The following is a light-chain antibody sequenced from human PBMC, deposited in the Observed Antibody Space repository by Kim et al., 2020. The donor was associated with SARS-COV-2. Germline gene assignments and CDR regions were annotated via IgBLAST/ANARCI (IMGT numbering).Light chain of an antibody. CDR3: SSYTSSGAWV. CDR1: SSNVGGYNY. J-gene: IGLJ3*02. V-gene: IGLV2-14*03. CDR2: DVS. Sequence: QSALTQPASVSGSPGQSITISCTGSSSNVGGYNYVSWYRPLTGKAPRLMIYDVSKRPSGISNRFSGSKSGNTASLTISGLQAEDEADYYCSSYTSSGAWVFGGGTQLTVL.